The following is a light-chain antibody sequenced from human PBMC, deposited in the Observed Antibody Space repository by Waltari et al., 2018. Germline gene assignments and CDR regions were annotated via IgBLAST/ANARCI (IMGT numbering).Light chain of an antibody. CDR1: QTLIYTDGNTY. J-gene: IGKJ1*01. CDR3: MQGTHWPWT. CDR2: KVS. Sequence: DVVMTQSPPSLPVTLGQPASMSCRSSQTLIYTDGNTYLSWFLQRPGQSPRRLICKVSDRDPGVPDRVRGSGSGTDFTLRIKKVEAEDVGVYYCMQGTHWPWTFGQGTKMEIE. V-gene: IGKV2-30*01.